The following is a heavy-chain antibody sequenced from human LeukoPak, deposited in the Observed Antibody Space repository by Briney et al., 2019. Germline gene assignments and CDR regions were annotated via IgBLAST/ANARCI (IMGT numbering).Heavy chain of an antibody. J-gene: IGHJ4*02. CDR1: GFTFSSYA. D-gene: IGHD2-15*01. Sequence: GWSLRLSCAASGFTFSSYAMSWVRQAPGKGLDWVSAISGSGGSTYYADSVKGRCTISRDNSKNTLYLQMNSLRAEDTAVYYCAKDVSVVAYYFDYWGQGTLVTVSS. CDR2: ISGSGGST. CDR3: AKDVSVVAYYFDY. V-gene: IGHV3-23*01.